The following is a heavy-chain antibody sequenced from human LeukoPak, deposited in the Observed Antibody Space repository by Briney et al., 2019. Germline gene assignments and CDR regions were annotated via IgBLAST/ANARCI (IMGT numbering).Heavy chain of an antibody. CDR1: GGSFSGYY. V-gene: IGHV4-34*01. J-gene: IGHJ6*04. Sequence: PSETLSLTCAVYGGSFSGYYWSWIRQPPGKGLEWIGEINHSGSTNYNPSLKSRVTISVDTSKNQFSLKLSPVTAADTAVYYCARGGYCSSTSCYKNGMDVWGKGTTVTVSS. D-gene: IGHD2-2*02. CDR3: ARGGYCSSTSCYKNGMDV. CDR2: INHSGST.